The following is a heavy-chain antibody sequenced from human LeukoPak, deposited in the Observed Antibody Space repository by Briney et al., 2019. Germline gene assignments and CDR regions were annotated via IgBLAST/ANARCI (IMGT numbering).Heavy chain of an antibody. V-gene: IGHV4-34*01. CDR1: CGYFIDYY. Sequence: SSETLSLTCAVYCGYFIDYYCSWIRQPPGKGLEWIGEINHSGSTNYNPSLKSRVTISVETSKNQFSLKLSSVTAADTAVYNWAILPIGDLSGGSCYPFDYWGQGTLVTVSS. J-gene: IGHJ4*02. D-gene: IGHD2-15*01. CDR2: INHSGST. CDR3: AILPIGDLSGGSCYPFDY.